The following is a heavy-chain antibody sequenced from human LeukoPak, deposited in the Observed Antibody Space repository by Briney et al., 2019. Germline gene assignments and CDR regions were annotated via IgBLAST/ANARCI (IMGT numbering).Heavy chain of an antibody. V-gene: IGHV1-2*02. Sequence: GASVKVSCKASGYTFTSYGISWVRQAPGQGLEWMGWINPNSGGTNYAQKFQGRVTMTRDTSISTAYMELSRLRSDDTAVYYCARDYYDFWSGYYDYYYMDVWGKGTTVTVSS. D-gene: IGHD3-3*01. CDR1: GYTFTSYG. CDR3: ARDYYDFWSGYYDYYYMDV. J-gene: IGHJ6*03. CDR2: INPNSGGT.